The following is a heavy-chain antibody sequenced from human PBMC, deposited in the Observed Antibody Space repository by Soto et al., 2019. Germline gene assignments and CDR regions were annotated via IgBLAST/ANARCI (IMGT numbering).Heavy chain of an antibody. CDR1: GDTFSSHG. Sequence: QLQLVQSGAEVKKPGASVKVSCTASGDTFSSHGITWVRQAPGQGLEWMGWISTYNGNTNYAQSVQGRVAMTIDTSTSTAYMELRSLKSHDTAMYYCAACSGPSCHRGREWFDPWGQGTLVTVSA. CDR3: AACSGPSCHRGREWFDP. CDR2: ISTYNGNT. J-gene: IGHJ5*02. V-gene: IGHV1-18*04. D-gene: IGHD2-2*01.